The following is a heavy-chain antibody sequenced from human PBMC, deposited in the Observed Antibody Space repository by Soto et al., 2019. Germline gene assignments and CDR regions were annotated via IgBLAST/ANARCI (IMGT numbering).Heavy chain of an antibody. CDR2: MNQDGSEK. CDR1: GFTFSSYW. D-gene: IGHD1-7*01. J-gene: IGHJ4*02. CDR3: AKNRVETTRDKAPHF. Sequence: GGSLRLSFAASGFTFSSYWMSWVRQAPGKGLEWVANMNQDGSEKYYVDSMKGRFTISRDNARNSLYLQMNSLRVEDTAVYYCAKNRVETTRDKAPHFWGQGTLVTVSS. V-gene: IGHV3-7*01.